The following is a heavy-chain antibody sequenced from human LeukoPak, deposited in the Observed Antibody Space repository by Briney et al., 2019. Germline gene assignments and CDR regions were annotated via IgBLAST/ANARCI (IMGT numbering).Heavy chain of an antibody. V-gene: IGHV6-1*01. Sequence: SQTLSLTFAISGDSVSINSAAWNWLRQSPSRGLEWLGSTYYRSKWYNDYAVSVKSRITINPDTSKNQFSLQLNSVTPEDTAVYYCARGSHGSYYDSSGYYDPHYGMDVWGQGTTVTVSS. CDR2: TYYRSKWYN. D-gene: IGHD3-22*01. CDR3: ARGSHGSYYDSSGYYDPHYGMDV. J-gene: IGHJ6*02. CDR1: GDSVSINSAA.